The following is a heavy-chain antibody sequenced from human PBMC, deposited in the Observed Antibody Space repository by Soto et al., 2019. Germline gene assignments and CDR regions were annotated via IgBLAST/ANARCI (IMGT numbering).Heavy chain of an antibody. CDR1: GGSISSSSYY. Sequence: SETLSLTCTVSGGSISSSSYYWGWIRQPPGKGLEWIGSIYYSGSTNYNPSLKSRVTISVDTSNNQFSLKMSSVTGADTAIYYCARLGLDFDYWGHGTLVTVSS. CDR2: IYYSGST. D-gene: IGHD5-18*01. V-gene: IGHV4-39*07. CDR3: ARLGLDFDY. J-gene: IGHJ4*01.